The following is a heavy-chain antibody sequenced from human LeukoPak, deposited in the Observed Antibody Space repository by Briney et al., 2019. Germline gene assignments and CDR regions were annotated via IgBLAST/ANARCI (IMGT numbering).Heavy chain of an antibody. J-gene: IGHJ4*02. Sequence: GESLKISCKTSGYSFTSYCIGWVRQMSGRGLEWMGIIYPGDSDTKYSPSFQGQVTISVDKSISTAYLQWSSLKASDTAIYYCARRGSSAYFDYWGQGTLVTVSS. CDR3: ARRGSSAYFDY. V-gene: IGHV5-51*01. D-gene: IGHD2-2*01. CDR2: IYPGDSDT. CDR1: GYSFTSYC.